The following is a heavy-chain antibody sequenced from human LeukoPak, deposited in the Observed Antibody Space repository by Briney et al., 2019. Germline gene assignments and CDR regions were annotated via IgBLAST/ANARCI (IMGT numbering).Heavy chain of an antibody. D-gene: IGHD3-10*01. J-gene: IGHJ4*02. Sequence: GGSLRLSCAASGLTFSTYAMSWVRQAPGRGLEWVSSISGGDPTTYYADSVKGRFTISRDNSKNTLYLQMNSLRAEDTAIYYCAKESLLLRGPLLIYYFDFWGQGTLVTVSS. CDR3: AKESLLLRGPLLIYYFDF. CDR2: ISGGDPTT. CDR1: GLTFSTYA. V-gene: IGHV3-23*01.